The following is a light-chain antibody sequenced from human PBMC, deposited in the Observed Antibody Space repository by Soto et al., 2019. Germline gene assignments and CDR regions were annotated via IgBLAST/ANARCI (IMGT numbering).Light chain of an antibody. J-gene: IGLJ2*01. Sequence: QSALTQPRSVSGSRGQSVTISCTGSSSDVGGYNYVSWHQHHPGKAPKLIIYDVRKRPSGVPNRFSGSKSGNTASLTISGLQAEDEADYFCYSYAGTYAVVFGGGTKLTVL. V-gene: IGLV2-11*01. CDR3: YSYAGTYAVV. CDR2: DVR. CDR1: SSDVGGYNY.